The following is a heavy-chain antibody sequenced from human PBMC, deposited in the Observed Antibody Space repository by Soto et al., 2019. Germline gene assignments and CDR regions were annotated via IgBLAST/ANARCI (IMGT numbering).Heavy chain of an antibody. CDR2: IVVGSGNT. CDR1: GFTFTSSA. Sequence: SVKVSCKASGFTFTSSAVQWVRQARGQRLEWIGWIVVGSGNTNYAQKFQERVTITRDMSTSTAYMELSSLRSEDTAVYYCAAAPHYYDILTGYYSSYYGMDVWGQGTTVTVS. D-gene: IGHD3-9*01. V-gene: IGHV1-58*01. CDR3: AAAPHYYDILTGYYSSYYGMDV. J-gene: IGHJ6*02.